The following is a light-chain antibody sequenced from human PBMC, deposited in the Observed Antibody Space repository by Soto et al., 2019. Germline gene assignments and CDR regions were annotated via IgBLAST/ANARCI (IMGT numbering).Light chain of an antibody. CDR2: EAN. CDR1: NIV. CDR3: YSFAGSYTFVV. V-gene: IGLV2-11*01. Sequence: QSVLTQPASVSGSPGQSITISCTGTNIVSWYQQHPGKAPKLMIFEANKRPSGVPDRFSGSKSGNTASLTISGLQAEDEADYYCYSFAGSYTFVVSGGGTKLTVL. J-gene: IGLJ2*01.